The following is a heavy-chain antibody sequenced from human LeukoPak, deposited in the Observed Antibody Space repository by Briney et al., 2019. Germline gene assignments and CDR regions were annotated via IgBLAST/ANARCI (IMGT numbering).Heavy chain of an antibody. V-gene: IGHV1-18*01. CDR2: ISAYNGNT. CDR3: ARGGVVTAIRGSIDY. J-gene: IGHJ4*02. D-gene: IGHD2-21*02. Sequence: GASVKVSCKASGYTFTNYGINWLRQAPGQGLEWMGWISAYNGNTNYAQRLQGRVTMTTDTSTSTAYMELRSLRSDDTAVYYCARGGVVTAIRGSIDYWGQGTLVTVSS. CDR1: GYTFTNYG.